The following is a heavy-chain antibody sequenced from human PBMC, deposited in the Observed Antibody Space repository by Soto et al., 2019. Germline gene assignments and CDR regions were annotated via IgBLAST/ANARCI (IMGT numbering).Heavy chain of an antibody. CDR2: ISAYNGNT. CDR3: ARDRRYSSRLYRRYYYYAMEV. Sequence: GASVKVSCKASGYTFTSYGISWVRQAPGQGLEWMGWISAYNGNTNYAQKLQGRVTMTTDTSTSTAYMELRSLRSDDTAVYYCARDRRYSSRLYRRYYYYAMEVWGQGTTVTVS. CDR1: GYTFTSYG. D-gene: IGHD6-13*01. J-gene: IGHJ6*02. V-gene: IGHV1-18*01.